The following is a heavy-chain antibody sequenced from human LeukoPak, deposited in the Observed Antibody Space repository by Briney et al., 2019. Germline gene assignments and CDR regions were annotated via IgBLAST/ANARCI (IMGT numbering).Heavy chain of an antibody. CDR2: ISGDTSTT. D-gene: IGHD3-3*01. V-gene: IGHV3-23*01. J-gene: IGHJ4*02. CDR3: AKVLSRITIFGVVMPEDY. Sequence: GGSLRLSCAASGFPFSNYAMSWVRQAPGKGLECVSVISGDTSTTYYADSVKGRFTISRDNSKNTLYLQMNSLRAEDTAIYYCAKVLSRITIFGVVMPEDYWGQGTLVTVSS. CDR1: GFPFSNYA.